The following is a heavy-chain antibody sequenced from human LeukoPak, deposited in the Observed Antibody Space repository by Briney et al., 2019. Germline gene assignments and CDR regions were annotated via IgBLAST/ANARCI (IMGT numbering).Heavy chain of an antibody. Sequence: GGSLRLSCAASGFTFSSYGMHWVRQAPGKGLEWVAFIRYDGSNKYYADSVKGRFTISRDNSKNTLYLQMNSLRAEDTAVYYCAKEGSDPYYYYYYMDVWGKGTTVTVSS. CDR2: IRYDGSNK. CDR1: GFTFSSYG. D-gene: IGHD3-10*01. CDR3: AKEGSDPYYYYYYMDV. J-gene: IGHJ6*03. V-gene: IGHV3-30*02.